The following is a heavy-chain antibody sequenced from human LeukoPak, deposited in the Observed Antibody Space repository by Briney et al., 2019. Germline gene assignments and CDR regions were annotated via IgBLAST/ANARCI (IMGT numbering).Heavy chain of an antibody. D-gene: IGHD4-17*01. J-gene: IGHJ4*02. V-gene: IGHV4-59*01. CDR2: IYDSGST. CDR1: GGSISTYY. Sequence: PSETLSLSCTVSGGSISTYYWSWIRRPPGKEVEWIGYIYDSGSTNYNPSLKSRVIISVDTSKNQFSLKLSSVTAADTAVYYCARVFRHDYGFDYWGQGTLVTVSS. CDR3: ARVFRHDYGFDY.